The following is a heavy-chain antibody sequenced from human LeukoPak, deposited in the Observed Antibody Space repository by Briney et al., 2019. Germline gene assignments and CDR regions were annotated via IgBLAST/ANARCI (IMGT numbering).Heavy chain of an antibody. CDR2: ISSSSSYI. CDR3: ARAGYDSSGYYGIIGD. D-gene: IGHD3-22*01. J-gene: IGHJ4*02. Sequence: GGSLRLSCAASGFTFSDYYMSWIRQAPGKGLEWVLSISSSSSYIYYADSVKGRSTISRDNAKNSLYLQMNSLRAEDTAVYYCARAGYDSSGYYGIIGDWGQGTLVTVSS. CDR1: GFTFSDYY. V-gene: IGHV3-11*06.